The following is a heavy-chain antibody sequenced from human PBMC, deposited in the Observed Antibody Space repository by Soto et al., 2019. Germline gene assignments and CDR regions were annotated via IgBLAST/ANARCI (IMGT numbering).Heavy chain of an antibody. Sequence: QVQLQQWGAGLLKPSETLSLTCAVYGGSFSGYYWSWIRQPPGKGLEWIGEINHSGSTNYNPSLKSRVTISVDTSKNQFSLKLSSVTAADTAVYYCARERTMIQGYNWFDPWGQGTLVTVSS. V-gene: IGHV4-34*01. CDR3: ARERTMIQGYNWFDP. D-gene: IGHD3-22*01. CDR2: INHSGST. J-gene: IGHJ5*02. CDR1: GGSFSGYY.